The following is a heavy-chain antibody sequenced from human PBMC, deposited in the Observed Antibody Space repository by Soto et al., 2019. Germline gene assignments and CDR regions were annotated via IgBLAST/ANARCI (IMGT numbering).Heavy chain of an antibody. V-gene: IGHV1-69*13. J-gene: IGHJ4*02. CDR3: AREEDDYGVYFDY. CDR1: GGHFSSYA. CDR2: IIPIFGTA. Sequence: SAKVSCNDSGGHFSSYAISWVRQAPGQGLEWMGGIIPIFGTANYAQKFKGRVTITADESTSTAYMELSSLRSQDTAVYYCAREEDDYGVYFDYWGQGAVVTVAS. D-gene: IGHD4-17*01.